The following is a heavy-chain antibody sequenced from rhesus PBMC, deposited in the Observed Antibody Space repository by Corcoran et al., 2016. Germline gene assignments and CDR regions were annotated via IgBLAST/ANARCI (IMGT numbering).Heavy chain of an antibody. Sequence: QVQLQESGPGLLNPSETLPLTCAAPGASIRRDYWNWIRTAPGKGLEWIGRIHGSRGGPDYNPSLKSRVTISIDTSKNHFSLRLTSVTAADTAVYYCARAPHGSWEAFDNWGQGVLVTVSS. CDR2: IHGSRGGP. CDR3: ARAPHGSWEAFDN. V-gene: IGHV4S2*01. D-gene: IGHD1-44*02. J-gene: IGHJ4*01. CDR1: GASIRRDY.